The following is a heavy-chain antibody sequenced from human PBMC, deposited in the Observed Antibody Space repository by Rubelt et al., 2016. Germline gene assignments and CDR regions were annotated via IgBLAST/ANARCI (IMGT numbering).Heavy chain of an antibody. J-gene: IGHJ5*02. CDR1: GFTFTSSA. D-gene: IGHD3-3*01. V-gene: IGHV1-58*01. Sequence: QMQLVQSGPEVKKPGTSVKVSCKASGFTFTSSAVQWVRQARGQRLEWIGWIVVGSGNTNYAQKFQEGVTITRDMSTSTAYMELSSLRSEDTAVYYCAADESAISLDPWGQGTLVTVSS. CDR2: IVVGSGNT. CDR3: AADESAISLDP.